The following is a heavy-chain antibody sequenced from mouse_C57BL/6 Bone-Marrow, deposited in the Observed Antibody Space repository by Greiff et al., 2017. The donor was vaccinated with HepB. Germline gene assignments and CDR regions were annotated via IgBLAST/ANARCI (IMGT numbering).Heavy chain of an antibody. J-gene: IGHJ4*01. Sequence: EVQLQESGGGLVQPGGSLKLSCAASGFTFSDYYMYWVRQTPEKRLEWVAYISNGGGSTYYPDTVKGRFTISRDNAKNTLYLQMSRLKSEDTAMYYCARHTGTSYAMDYWGQGTSVTVSS. CDR1: GFTFSDYY. D-gene: IGHD4-1*01. V-gene: IGHV5-12*01. CDR2: ISNGGGST. CDR3: ARHTGTSYAMDY.